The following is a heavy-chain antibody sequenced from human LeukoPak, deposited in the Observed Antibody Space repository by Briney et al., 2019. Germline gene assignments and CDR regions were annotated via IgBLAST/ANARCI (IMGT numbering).Heavy chain of an antibody. D-gene: IGHD2-2*01. Sequence: PVKVSCKASGGTFSSYAISWVRQAPGQGLEWMGGIIPIFGTANYAQKFQGRVTITADESTSTAYMELSSLRSEDTAVYYCARDIVVVPAARNGGYYYYYYMDVWGKGTTVTVSS. CDR1: GGTFSSYA. CDR2: IIPIFGTA. V-gene: IGHV1-69*13. J-gene: IGHJ6*03. CDR3: ARDIVVVPAARNGGYYYYYYMDV.